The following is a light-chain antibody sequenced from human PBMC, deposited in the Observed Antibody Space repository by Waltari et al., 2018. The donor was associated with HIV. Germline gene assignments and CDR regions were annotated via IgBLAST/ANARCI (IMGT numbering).Light chain of an antibody. CDR1: QNIDFY. Sequence: DIQMTQSPSSLSASVGDRVTITCRASQNIDFYLNWYQQKPGKAPKLLIHAATRLQSGVPSRLSGSGSGTDFTRTISSLQPEDVATYYCQQSYSTPRTFGLGTKVEI. CDR2: AAT. V-gene: IGKV1-39*01. J-gene: IGKJ1*01. CDR3: QQSYSTPRT.